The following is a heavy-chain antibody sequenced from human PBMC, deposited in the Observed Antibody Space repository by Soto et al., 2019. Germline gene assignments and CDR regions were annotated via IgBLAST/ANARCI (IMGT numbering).Heavy chain of an antibody. D-gene: IGHD5-12*01. CDR1: GDTFTDSS. V-gene: IGHV1-2*02. CDR3: ARDLGGYYLYGPET. Sequence: VASVKVSCKTSGDTFTDSSMHWVRQAPGQGLEWMGWINLNSGDTNYAEKFRGSVTMTRDKSIFTAVMELTRLKSDDTALYYCARDLGGYYLYGPETWGQGTLVTVSS. CDR2: INLNSGDT. J-gene: IGHJ4*01.